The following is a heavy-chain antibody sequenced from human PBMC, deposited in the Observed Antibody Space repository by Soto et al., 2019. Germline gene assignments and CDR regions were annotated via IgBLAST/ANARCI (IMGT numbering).Heavy chain of an antibody. V-gene: IGHV3-9*01. D-gene: IGHD3-22*01. CDR3: AKDRVYDSSGYAFDI. Sequence: GGSLRLSCAASGFTFDDYAMHWVRQAPGKGLEWVSGISWNSGSIGYADSVKGRFTISRDNAKNSLYLQMNSLRAEDTALYYCAKDRVYDSSGYAFDIWGQGTMVTVSS. CDR1: GFTFDDYA. CDR2: ISWNSGSI. J-gene: IGHJ3*02.